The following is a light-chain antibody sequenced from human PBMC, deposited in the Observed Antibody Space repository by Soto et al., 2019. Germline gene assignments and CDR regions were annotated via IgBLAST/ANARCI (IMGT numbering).Light chain of an antibody. CDR1: QSISSY. V-gene: IGKV1-39*01. CDR2: AAS. Sequence: DIQMTQSPSSLSASVGDRVTITCRASQSISSYLNWYQQKPGKAPKLLIYAASSLQSGVPSRFSGSGSGTDFTLTISSLQPEDFATYSGQQSYSTPPWTFGQGTKVEIK. J-gene: IGKJ1*01. CDR3: QQSYSTPPWT.